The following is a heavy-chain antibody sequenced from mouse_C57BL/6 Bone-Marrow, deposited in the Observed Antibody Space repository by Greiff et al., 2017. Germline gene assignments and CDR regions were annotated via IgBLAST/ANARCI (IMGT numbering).Heavy chain of an antibody. CDR2: IYPRSGNT. CDR3: ARGPLNWYFDV. V-gene: IGHV1-81*01. CDR1: GYSFTSYG. Sequence: QVQLQQSGAELARPGASVKLSCKASGYSFTSYGISWVKQRTGQGLEWIGEIYPRSGNTYYNEKFKGKATLTADKSSSTAYMELRSLTSEDSAVYFCARGPLNWYFDVWGTGTTVTVSS. J-gene: IGHJ1*03.